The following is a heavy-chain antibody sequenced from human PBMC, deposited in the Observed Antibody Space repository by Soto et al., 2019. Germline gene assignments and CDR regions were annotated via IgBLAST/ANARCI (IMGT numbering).Heavy chain of an antibody. D-gene: IGHD6-19*01. J-gene: IGHJ5*02. V-gene: IGHV4-59*12. CDR2: IYYSGST. Sequence: SEILSLTCTVSGGSISSYYWSWIRQPPGKGLEWIGYIYYSGSTNYNPSLKSRVTISVDTSKNQFSLKLSSVTAADTAVYYCASYSSGWYDNWFDPWGQGTLVTVSS. CDR3: ASYSSGWYDNWFDP. CDR1: GGSISSYY.